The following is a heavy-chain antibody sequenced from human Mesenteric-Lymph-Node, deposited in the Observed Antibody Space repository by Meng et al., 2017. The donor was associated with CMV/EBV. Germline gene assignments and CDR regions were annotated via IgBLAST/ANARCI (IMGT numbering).Heavy chain of an antibody. CDR3: ARKRRDFDF. CDR1: RYTVTDYY. V-gene: IGHV1-46*01. CDR2: INPGSGSS. Sequence: KVSCKASRYTVTDYYIHWVRQAPGQGLEWMGIINPGSGSSRYAQKFQGRVTMTRDTSTSTVYMELSSLRSEDTAVYSCARKRRDFDFWGQGTLVTVSS. J-gene: IGHJ4*02.